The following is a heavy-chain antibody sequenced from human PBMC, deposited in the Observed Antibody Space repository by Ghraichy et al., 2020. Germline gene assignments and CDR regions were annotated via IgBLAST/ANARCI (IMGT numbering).Heavy chain of an antibody. V-gene: IGHV1-18*01. D-gene: IGHD2-8*01. CDR2: ISAYNGNT. CDR3: AREVNGQWKYYYYGMDV. J-gene: IGHJ6*02. CDR1: GYTFTSYG. Sequence: ASVKVSCKASGYTFTSYGISWVRQAPGQGLEWMGWISAYNGNTNYAQKLQGRVTMTTDTSTSTAYMELRSLRSDDTAVYYCAREVNGQWKYYYYGMDVWGQGTTVTVSS.